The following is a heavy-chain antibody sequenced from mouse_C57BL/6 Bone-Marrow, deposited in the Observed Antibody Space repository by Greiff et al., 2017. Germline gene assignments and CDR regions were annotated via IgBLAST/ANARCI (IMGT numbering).Heavy chain of an antibody. CDR2: ISNLAYSI. CDR1: GFTFSDYG. CDR3: ARDDYEGYWYFDV. V-gene: IGHV5-15*01. D-gene: IGHD2-4*01. J-gene: IGHJ1*03. Sequence: EVQLVESGGGLVQPGGSLKLSCAASGFTFSDYGMAWVRQAPRKGPEWVAFISNLAYSIYYADTVTGRFTISRENAKNTLYLEMSILRSEDTAMYYCARDDYEGYWYFDVWGTGTTVTVSS.